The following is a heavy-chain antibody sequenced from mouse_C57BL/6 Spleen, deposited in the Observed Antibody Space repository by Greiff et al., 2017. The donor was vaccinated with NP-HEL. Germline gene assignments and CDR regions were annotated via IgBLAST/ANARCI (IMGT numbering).Heavy chain of an antibody. CDR1: GYTFTSYD. CDR2: IYPRDGST. Sequence: VQLQQSGPELVKPGASVKLSCKASGYTFTSYDINWVKQRPGQGLEWIGWIYPRDGSTKYNEKFKGKATLTVDTSSSTAYMELHSMRSEDDAVYFCAREPDRDYYAMDYWGQGTSVTVSS. D-gene: IGHD3-1*01. J-gene: IGHJ4*01. CDR3: AREPDRDYYAMDY. V-gene: IGHV1-85*01.